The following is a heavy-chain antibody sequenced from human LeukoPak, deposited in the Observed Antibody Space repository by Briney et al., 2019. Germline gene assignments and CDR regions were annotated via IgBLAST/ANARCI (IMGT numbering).Heavy chain of an antibody. CDR3: ARDFPVWFGELLSAFYFDY. CDR2: INWNGGST. V-gene: IGHV3-20*04. CDR1: GFTFDDYG. D-gene: IGHD3-10*01. J-gene: IGHJ4*02. Sequence: GGSLRLSCAASGFTFDDYGMSWVRQAPGKGLEWVSGINWNGGSTGYADSVKGRFTISGDNAKNSLYLQIYRLRAEDTALYYCARDFPVWFGELLSAFYFDYWGQGTLVTVSS.